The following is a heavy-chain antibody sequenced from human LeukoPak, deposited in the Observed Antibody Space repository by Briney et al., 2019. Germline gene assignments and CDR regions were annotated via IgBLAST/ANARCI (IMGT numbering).Heavy chain of an antibody. D-gene: IGHD5-18*01. Sequence: SETLSLTCAVYGGSFSGYYWSWIRQPPGKGLEWIGEINHSGSTNYNPSLKSRVTISVDTSKNQFSLKLSSVTAADTAVYYCARGARGYSHPFARGYFDYWGQGTLVTVSS. CDR2: INHSGST. J-gene: IGHJ4*02. CDR3: ARGARGYSHPFARGYFDY. V-gene: IGHV4-34*01. CDR1: GGSFSGYY.